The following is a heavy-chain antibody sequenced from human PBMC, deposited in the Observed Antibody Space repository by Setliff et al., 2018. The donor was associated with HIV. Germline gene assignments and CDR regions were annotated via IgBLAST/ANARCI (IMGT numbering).Heavy chain of an antibody. D-gene: IGHD3-3*01. CDR2: ISATGST. CDR3: ARNNPVLSQTFGADGLGV. V-gene: IGHV4-4*09. Sequence: SETLSLTCTVSNASISTYYWTWIRQPPGKGLEWIGHISATGSTKYNPSLEGRVTISVYTSQNQFSLRLSSVTAADTAVYYCARNNPVLSQTFGADGLGVWGQGTTVTVSS. CDR1: NASISTYY. J-gene: IGHJ6*02.